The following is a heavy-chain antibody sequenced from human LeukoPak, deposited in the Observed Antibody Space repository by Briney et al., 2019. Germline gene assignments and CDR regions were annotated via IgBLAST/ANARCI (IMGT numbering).Heavy chain of an antibody. D-gene: IGHD4-17*01. CDR3: AKQYIVTTWYWFGS. Sequence: GGSLRLSCSAFGFTFSSFAMNWVRQAPGKGLEWVSSISPGGEETYYADSVEGRFTISRDNSKNTLSLQMNSLRAEDTAVYYCAKQYIVTTWYWFGSWGQGTLVTVSS. CDR2: ISPGGEET. CDR1: GFTFSSFA. J-gene: IGHJ5*01. V-gene: IGHV3-23*01.